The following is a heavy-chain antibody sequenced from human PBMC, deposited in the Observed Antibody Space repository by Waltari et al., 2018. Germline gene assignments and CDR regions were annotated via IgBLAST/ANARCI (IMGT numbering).Heavy chain of an antibody. CDR1: GFTFSSYA. CDR3: ALLPAAIRAGAFDI. J-gene: IGHJ3*02. D-gene: IGHD2-2*02. V-gene: IGHV3-23*03. CDR2: IYSGGST. Sequence: EVQLLESGGGLVQPGGSLRLSCAASGFTFSSYAMNWVRQAPGKGLEWVSVIYSGGSTYYADSVKGRFTISRDNSKNTLYLQMNSLRAEDTAVYYCALLPAAIRAGAFDIWGQGTMVTVSS.